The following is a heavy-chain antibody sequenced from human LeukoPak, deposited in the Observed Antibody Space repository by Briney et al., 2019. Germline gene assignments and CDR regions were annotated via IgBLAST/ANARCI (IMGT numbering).Heavy chain of an antibody. CDR1: GFTFSSYW. Sequence: GGSLRLSCAASGFTFSSYWTSWVRQASGKGLEWVANIKQDGSEKYYVDSVKGRFTISRDNAKNSLYLQMNSLRAEDTAVYYCARDSSSWYTWGQGTLVTVSS. V-gene: IGHV3-7*01. CDR3: ARDSSSWYT. D-gene: IGHD6-13*01. CDR2: IKQDGSEK. J-gene: IGHJ4*02.